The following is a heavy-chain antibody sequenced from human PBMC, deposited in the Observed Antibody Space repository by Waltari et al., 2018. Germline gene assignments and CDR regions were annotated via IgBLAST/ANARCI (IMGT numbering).Heavy chain of an antibody. CDR1: CFIFDESA. V-gene: IGHV3-9*01. Sequence: VESGGGSVQPGGSVRLSCAASCFIFDESALSCVLGAPGQGLEWVSGINWDGGKTGYAESGRCRFTISRDNAEKALYLDMDSLRPDDTAVYYCARETYTSSFFGDFPFDYWGQGTLVTVS. CDR2: INWDGGKT. CDR3: ARETYTSSFFGDFPFDY. J-gene: IGHJ4*02. D-gene: IGHD6-13*01.